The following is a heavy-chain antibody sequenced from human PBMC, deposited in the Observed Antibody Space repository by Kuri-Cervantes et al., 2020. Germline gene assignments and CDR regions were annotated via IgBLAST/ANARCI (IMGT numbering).Heavy chain of an antibody. CDR3: AREGPNVGMDV. V-gene: IGHV1-8*01. Sequence: ASVKVSCKASGYTFTSYDINWVRQATGQGLEWMGWMNPNSGNTGYAQEFQGRVTMTRDTSISTAYMELSRLGSDDTAVYYCAREGPNVGMDVWGQGTTVTVSS. CDR2: MNPNSGNT. CDR1: GYTFTSYD. J-gene: IGHJ6*02.